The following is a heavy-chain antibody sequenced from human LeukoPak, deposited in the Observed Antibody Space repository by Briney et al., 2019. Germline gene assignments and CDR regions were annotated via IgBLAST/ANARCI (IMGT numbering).Heavy chain of an antibody. D-gene: IGHD5-18*01. V-gene: IGHV1-69*04. J-gene: IGHJ4*02. CDR2: IIPILGIA. CDR1: GGTFSSYA. CDR3: ARGGYSYGRDY. Sequence: GASVKVSCKASGGTFSSYAISWVRQAPGQGLEWMGRIIPILGIANYAQKFQGRVTITADKSTSTAYMELSSLRSEDTAVYYCARGGYSYGRDYWGQGTLVTVSS.